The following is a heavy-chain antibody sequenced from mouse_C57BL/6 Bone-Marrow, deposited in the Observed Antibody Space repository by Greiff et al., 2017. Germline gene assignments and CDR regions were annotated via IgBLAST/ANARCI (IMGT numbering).Heavy chain of an antibody. CDR1: GYTFTDYY. D-gene: IGHD1-1*01. CDR2: IYPGSGNT. J-gene: IGHJ3*01. V-gene: IGHV1-76*01. CDR3: AINYCGSSGGFAY. Sequence: QVQLKESGAELVRPGASVKLSCKASGYTFTDYYINWVKQRPGQGLEWIARIYPGSGNTYYNEKFKGKATLTAEKSSSTAYMQLSSLTSEDSAVYFCAINYCGSSGGFAYWGQGTLVTVSA.